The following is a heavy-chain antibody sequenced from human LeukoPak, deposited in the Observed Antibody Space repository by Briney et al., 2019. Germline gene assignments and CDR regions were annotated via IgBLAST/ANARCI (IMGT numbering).Heavy chain of an antibody. CDR3: ARSGDWYFDY. J-gene: IGHJ4*02. CDR1: GFTFGSSG. Sequence: PGGSLRLSCAASGFTFGSSGMSWVRQAPGKGLEWVSSISSSSSYIYYADSVKGRFTISRDNAKNSLYLQMNSLRAEDTAVYYCARSGDWYFDYWGQGTLVTVSS. V-gene: IGHV3-21*01. D-gene: IGHD3-9*01. CDR2: ISSSSSYI.